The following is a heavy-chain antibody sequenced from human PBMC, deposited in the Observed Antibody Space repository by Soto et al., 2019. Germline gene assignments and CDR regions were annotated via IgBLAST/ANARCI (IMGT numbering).Heavy chain of an antibody. CDR1: GFSLSTSGVG. V-gene: IGHV2-5*02. CDR3: ARRVRVGGGQYYFDY. Sequence: QITLKESGPTLVKPTQTLTLTCTFSGFSLSTSGVGVGWIRQPPGKALEWLALIYWDDDKRYSPSLKSRLTVTKDTSKNQVVLTMTNMDPVDTATYYCARRVRVGGGQYYFDYWGKGTLVTVSS. D-gene: IGHD3-10*01. CDR2: IYWDDDK. J-gene: IGHJ4*02.